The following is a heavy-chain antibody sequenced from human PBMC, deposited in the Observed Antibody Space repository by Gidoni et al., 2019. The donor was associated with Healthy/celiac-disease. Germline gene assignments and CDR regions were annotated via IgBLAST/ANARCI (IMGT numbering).Heavy chain of an antibody. D-gene: IGHD2-2*02. V-gene: IGHV4-38-2*02. Sequence: QVQLQESGTGLVKPSETLSLTCTVSGYSISSGYYWGWIRQPPGKGLEWIGSIYHSGSTYYNPSLKSRVTISVDTSKNQFSLKLSSVTAADTAVYYCASPVVPAATPYWYFDLWGRGTLVTVSS. CDR2: IYHSGST. J-gene: IGHJ2*01. CDR3: ASPVVPAATPYWYFDL. CDR1: GYSISSGYY.